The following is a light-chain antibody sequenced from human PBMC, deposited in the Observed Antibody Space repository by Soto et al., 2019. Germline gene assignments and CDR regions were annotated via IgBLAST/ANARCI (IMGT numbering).Light chain of an antibody. V-gene: IGKV1-39*01. J-gene: IGKJ1*01. Sequence: DIQMTQSPSSLSASIGDRVTISCRASQDISSSLNWYQHKSGKAPKLLIYAASGLHSGVPSRFSGSGSGTDFTLTISSLQPEDFATYYCQQSYVTPWTFGQGTKVHIK. CDR1: QDISSS. CDR2: AAS. CDR3: QQSYVTPWT.